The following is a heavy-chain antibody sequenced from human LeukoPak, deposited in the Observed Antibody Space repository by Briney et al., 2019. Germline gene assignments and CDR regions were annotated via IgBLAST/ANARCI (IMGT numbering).Heavy chain of an antibody. J-gene: IGHJ5*02. D-gene: IGHD6-6*01. CDR1: GYTFTGYY. Sequence: ASVTVSCKASGYTFTGYYMHWVRQAPGQGLEWMGWINPNSGGTNYAQKFQGRVTMTRDTSISTAYMELSRLRSDDTAVYYCARDRGIAARRENWFDPWGQGTLVTVSS. CDR3: ARDRGIAARRENWFDP. V-gene: IGHV1-2*02. CDR2: INPNSGGT.